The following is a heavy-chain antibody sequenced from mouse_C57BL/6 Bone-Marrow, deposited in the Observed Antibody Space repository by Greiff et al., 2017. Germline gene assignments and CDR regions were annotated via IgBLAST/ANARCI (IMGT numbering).Heavy chain of an antibody. Sequence: VQLQQPGAELVMPGASVKLSCKASGYTFTSYWMHWVKQRPGQGLEWIGEIDPSDSYTNYNQKFKGKSTLTVDKSSSTAYMQLSSLTSEDSAVYFCARWAGYYGFAYWGQGTLVTVSA. D-gene: IGHD1-1*01. CDR3: ARWAGYYGFAY. J-gene: IGHJ3*01. CDR1: GYTFTSYW. CDR2: IDPSDSYT. V-gene: IGHV1-69*01.